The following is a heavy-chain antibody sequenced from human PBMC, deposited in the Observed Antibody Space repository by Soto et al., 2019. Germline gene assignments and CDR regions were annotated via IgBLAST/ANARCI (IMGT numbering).Heavy chain of an antibody. CDR1: GGTFSSYV. D-gene: IGHD4-17*01. CDR3: ARDSGRYVSTVAPFDF. J-gene: IGHJ4*02. V-gene: IGHV1-69*12. CDR2: IIPIFGTA. Sequence: QVELVQSGAEVKKPGSSVKVSCKASGGTFSSYVSSWVRQAPGQGLEWMGGIIPIFGTANYAQKFQGRVTITADESTSTAYMELSSLRSEDTAVYYCARDSGRYVSTVAPFDFWGQGTLVTVSA.